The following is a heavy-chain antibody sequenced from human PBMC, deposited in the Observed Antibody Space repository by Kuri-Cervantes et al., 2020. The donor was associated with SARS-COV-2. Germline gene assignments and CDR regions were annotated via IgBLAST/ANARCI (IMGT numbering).Heavy chain of an antibody. V-gene: IGHV3-23*01. CDR2: ISGSGGST. D-gene: IGHD3-9*01. CDR1: GFTVSANY. J-gene: IGHJ4*02. Sequence: GGSLRLSCAASGFTVSANYMSWVRQAPGKGLEWVSAISGSGGSTYYADSVKGRFTISRDNSKNTLYLQMNSLRAEDTAVYYCAKDILTGYLGYWGQGTLVTVSS. CDR3: AKDILTGYLGY.